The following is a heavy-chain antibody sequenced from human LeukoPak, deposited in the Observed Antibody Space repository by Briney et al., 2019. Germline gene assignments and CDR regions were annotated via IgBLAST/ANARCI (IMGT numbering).Heavy chain of an antibody. D-gene: IGHD5-24*01. Sequence: ASVKVSCKASGYTFTGYYMHWVRQAPGQGLEWMGWINPNSGGTNYAQKFQGRVTMTRDTSISTAYMELSRLTSDDTAVYYCARVIDGYNYGGYMDVWGKGTTVTVSS. CDR3: ARVIDGYNYGGYMDV. CDR2: INPNSGGT. CDR1: GYTFTGYY. J-gene: IGHJ6*03. V-gene: IGHV1-2*02.